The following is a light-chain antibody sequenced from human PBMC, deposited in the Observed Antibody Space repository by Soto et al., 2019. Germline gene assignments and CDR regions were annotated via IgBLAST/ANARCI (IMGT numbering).Light chain of an antibody. CDR3: SSYTSSSTPYA. V-gene: IGLV2-14*01. CDR2: DVS. CDR1: SSDVGGYNY. J-gene: IGLJ1*01. Sequence: QCVLTQPASVSGSPGQSSTISCTGTSSDVGGYNYVSWYQQHPGKAPKLMIYDVSNRPSGVSNRFSGSKSGNTASLTISGLQAEDEADYYCSSYTSSSTPYAFGTGTKVTVL.